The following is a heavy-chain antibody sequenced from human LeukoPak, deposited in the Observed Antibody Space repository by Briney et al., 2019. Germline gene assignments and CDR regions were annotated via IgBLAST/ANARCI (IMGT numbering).Heavy chain of an antibody. CDR2: IYHSGST. V-gene: IGHV4-4*02. Sequence: SETLSLTCAVSGGSISSSNWWSGVRQPPGKGLEWIGEIYHSGSTNYNPSLKSRVTISVDKSKNQFSLQLSSVTVADTAVYYCARVGLGYSSGWCYYYHYYMAVWGKGTTVTVPS. D-gene: IGHD6-19*01. J-gene: IGHJ6*03. CDR1: GGSISSSNW. CDR3: ARVGLGYSSGWCYYYHYYMAV.